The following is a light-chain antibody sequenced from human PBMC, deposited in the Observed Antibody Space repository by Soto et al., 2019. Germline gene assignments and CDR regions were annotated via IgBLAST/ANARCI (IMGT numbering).Light chain of an antibody. CDR2: VAS. V-gene: IGKV3-15*01. J-gene: IGKJ3*01. Sequence: EIVMTQSPATLSVSPGERATLSCRASQSVSSNLAWYQQKPGQAPRLLIYVASTRATGIPARFSGSGSGTEFTLTISSLQSEDFAVYYCQQYNNGPPDTFGPGTKVDIK. CDR3: QQYNNGPPDT. CDR1: QSVSSN.